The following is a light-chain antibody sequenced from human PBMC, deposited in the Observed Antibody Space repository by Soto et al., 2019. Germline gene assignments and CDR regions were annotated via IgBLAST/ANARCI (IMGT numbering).Light chain of an antibody. CDR2: EVN. Sequence: QSALPQPPSASVSPGQSVAISCTGTSSDVGGYNYVSRYQQHPGKAPKLMIYEVNKRPSGVPDRFSGSKSGNTASLTVSGLQAEDEADYYCSSYAGSSNVFGTGTKVTVL. CDR1: SSDVGGYNY. J-gene: IGLJ1*01. CDR3: SSYAGSSNV. V-gene: IGLV2-8*01.